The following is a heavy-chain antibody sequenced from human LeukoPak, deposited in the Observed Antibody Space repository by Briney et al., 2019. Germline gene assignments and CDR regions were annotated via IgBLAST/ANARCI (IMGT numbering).Heavy chain of an antibody. CDR2: INHSGST. CDR1: GGSFSGYY. CDR3: ARLDTNYGDYVY. J-gene: IGHJ4*02. V-gene: IGHV4-34*01. D-gene: IGHD4-17*01. Sequence: SETLSLTCAVYGGSFSGYYWSWIRQPPGKGLEWIGEINHSGSTNYNPSLRSRVTISVDTSKNQFSLKLSSVTAADTAVYYCARLDTNYGDYVYWGQGTLVTVSS.